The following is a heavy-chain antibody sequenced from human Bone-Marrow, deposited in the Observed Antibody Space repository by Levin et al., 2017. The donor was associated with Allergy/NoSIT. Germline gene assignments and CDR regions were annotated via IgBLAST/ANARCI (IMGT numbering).Heavy chain of an antibody. V-gene: IGHV3-74*01. Sequence: WASVKVSCAASGFSFSVSWLHWVRQGPGKGLVWVSRINGDGTTTNYADSVKGRFTVSRDNSKNTVYLQMNSLTAEDTALYYCARGGNYYLDYWGQGTPVTVSS. J-gene: IGHJ4*02. D-gene: IGHD1-26*01. CDR3: ARGGNYYLDY. CDR2: INGDGTTT. CDR1: GFSFSVSW.